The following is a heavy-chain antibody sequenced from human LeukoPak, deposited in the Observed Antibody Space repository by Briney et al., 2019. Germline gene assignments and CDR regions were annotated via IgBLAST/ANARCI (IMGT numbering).Heavy chain of an antibody. CDR2: INSDGSST. CDR1: GFTFSSYW. Sequence: PGRSLRLSCAASGFTFSSYWMHWVRQAPGKGLVWVSRINSDGSSTSYADSVKGRFTISRDNAKNTLYLQMNSLRAEDTAVYYCARASIAARPARFDPWGQGTLVTVSS. CDR3: ARASIAARPARFDP. D-gene: IGHD6-6*01. J-gene: IGHJ5*02. V-gene: IGHV3-74*01.